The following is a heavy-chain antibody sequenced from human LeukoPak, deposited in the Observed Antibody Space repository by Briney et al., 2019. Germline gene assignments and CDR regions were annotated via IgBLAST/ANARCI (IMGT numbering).Heavy chain of an antibody. Sequence: GGSLRLSCAASGFTFSSSSMSWVRQAPGKGLEFVSYISPSSSYIYYADSVKGRFTISRDDAKNSLFLQMNSLRAEDTAVYYCAREGGYCSGGSCRFFDYWGQGTLVTVSS. CDR2: ISPSSSYI. J-gene: IGHJ4*02. CDR3: AREGGYCSGGSCRFFDY. D-gene: IGHD2-15*01. CDR1: GFTFSSSS. V-gene: IGHV3-21*05.